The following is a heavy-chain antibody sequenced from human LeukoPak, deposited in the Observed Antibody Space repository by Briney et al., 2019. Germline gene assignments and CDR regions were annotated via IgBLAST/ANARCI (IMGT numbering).Heavy chain of an antibody. V-gene: IGHV4-39*02. D-gene: IGHD3-3*01. Sequence: PSETLSLTCTVSGSYISRSSYSWGWLRQPPGKGLEWFGNIYYTGTTYSNPSLKSRVTISVDTSKNQFSLKLTSVTAADTAVYYCARESRGDFWSGYSPWHYYYYMDVWGKGTTVTVSS. CDR2: IYYTGTT. J-gene: IGHJ6*03. CDR1: GSYISRSSYS. CDR3: ARESRGDFWSGYSPWHYYYYMDV.